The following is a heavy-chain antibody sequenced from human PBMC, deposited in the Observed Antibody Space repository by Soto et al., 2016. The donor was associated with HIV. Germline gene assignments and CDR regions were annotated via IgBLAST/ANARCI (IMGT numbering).Heavy chain of an antibody. J-gene: IGHJ5*02. Sequence: EVQLLESGGGLVQPGGSLRLSCAASGFSLRNYAMSWVRQAPGKGLEWVAIISGSDGTIYYADSVKGRFTISRDNSKNTLFLQMNNLRAEDTAVYYCAKGYFGSGSFENWFDPWGQGTLLTVSS. CDR2: ISGSDGTI. CDR3: AKGYFGSGSFENWFDP. D-gene: IGHD3-10*01. V-gene: IGHV3-23*01. CDR1: GFSLRNYA.